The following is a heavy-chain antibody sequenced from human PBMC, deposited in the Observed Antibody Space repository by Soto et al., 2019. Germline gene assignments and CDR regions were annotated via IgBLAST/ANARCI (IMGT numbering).Heavy chain of an antibody. V-gene: IGHV4-59*08. J-gene: IGHJ3*02. Sequence: SETLSLTCTVSGGSLSTDYRSGIRQPPGKGLEWFGYIFYSGKTNYNPSLRSRVTISVDTSRNQFSLKLTSVTAADTAVYLCARQHITWLEAFDIWGQGTMVTVSS. CDR2: IFYSGKT. D-gene: IGHD3-3*01. CDR3: ARQHITWLEAFDI. CDR1: GGSLSTDY.